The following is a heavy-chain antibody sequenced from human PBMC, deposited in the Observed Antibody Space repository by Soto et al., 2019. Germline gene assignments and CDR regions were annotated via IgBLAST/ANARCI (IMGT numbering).Heavy chain of an antibody. CDR1: GYTFTSYG. Sequence: GASVKVSCKASGYTFTSYGISWVRQAPGQGLEWMGWISAYNGNTNYAQKLQGRVTMTTDTSTSTAYMELRSLRSDDTAVYYCARDSGSSSSWYATVLYYYGMDVWGQGTTVTVSS. J-gene: IGHJ6*02. V-gene: IGHV1-18*01. D-gene: IGHD6-13*01. CDR3: ARDSGSSSSWYATVLYYYGMDV. CDR2: ISAYNGNT.